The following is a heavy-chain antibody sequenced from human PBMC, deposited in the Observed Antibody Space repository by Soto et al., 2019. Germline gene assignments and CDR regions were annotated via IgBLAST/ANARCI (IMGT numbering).Heavy chain of an antibody. CDR1: GGSISSSSYY. CDR3: ARQGDYGVFFDY. V-gene: IGHV4-39*01. D-gene: IGHD4-17*01. CDR2: IYYSGST. Sequence: SSETLSLTCTVSGGSISSSSYYWGWIRQPPGKGLEWIGSIYYSGSTYYNPSLKSRVTISVDTSKNQFSLKLSSVTAADTAVYYCARQGDYGVFFDYWGQGTLVTVSS. J-gene: IGHJ4*02.